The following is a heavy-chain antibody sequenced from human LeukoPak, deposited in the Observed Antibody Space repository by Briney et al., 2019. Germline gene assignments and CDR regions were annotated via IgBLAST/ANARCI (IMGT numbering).Heavy chain of an antibody. V-gene: IGHV3-21*04. J-gene: IGHJ1*01. CDR2: ISSSSTYI. CDR3: AKIVVPAATLQH. CDR1: GFSFSSYS. Sequence: GGSLRLSCAASGFSFSSYSMNWVRQAPGKGLEWVSSISSSSTYIYYADSVKGRFTISRDNAKNSLYLQMNSLRAEGTAVYYCAKIVVPAATLQHWGQGTLVTVSS. D-gene: IGHD2-2*01.